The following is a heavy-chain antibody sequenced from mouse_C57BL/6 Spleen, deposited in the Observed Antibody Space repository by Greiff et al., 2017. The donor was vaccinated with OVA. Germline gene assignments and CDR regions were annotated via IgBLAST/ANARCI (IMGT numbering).Heavy chain of an antibody. V-gene: IGHV1-82*01. Sequence: QVQLQQSGPELVKPGASVKISCKASGYAFSSSWMNWVKQRPGKGLEWIVRIYPGDGDTNYNGKFKGKATLTADKSSSTAYMQLSSLTSEDSAVYFCAREAQATWFAYWGQGTLVTVSA. CDR3: AREAQATWFAY. CDR2: IYPGDGDT. CDR1: GYAFSSSW. D-gene: IGHD3-2*02. J-gene: IGHJ3*01.